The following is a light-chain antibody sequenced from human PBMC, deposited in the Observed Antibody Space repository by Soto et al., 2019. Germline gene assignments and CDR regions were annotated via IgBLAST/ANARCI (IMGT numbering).Light chain of an antibody. CDR1: QSVSSSY. CDR2: GAS. J-gene: IGKJ1*01. CDR3: QQYCSSPET. V-gene: IGKV3-20*01. Sequence: EIVLTQSPGTLSLSPGERATLSCRASQSVSSSYLAWYQQKPGQAPRLLIYGASSKAPRIPDRFSGSGSGTDFTLTISRLEPEDFAVYYCQQYCSSPETFGQGTKVEIK.